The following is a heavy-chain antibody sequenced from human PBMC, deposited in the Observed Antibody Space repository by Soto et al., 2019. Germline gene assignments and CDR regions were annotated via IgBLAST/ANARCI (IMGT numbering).Heavy chain of an antibody. D-gene: IGHD6-19*01. J-gene: IGHJ4*01. CDR2: LSKDSLSI. Sequence: GGSLRLSCVASGFKFDDYGMHWVRHTPGKGLEWIAGLSKDSLSISYGASMKGRFTISRDNARNSLYLQLNSPRPEDTALYYCVKDALTAVAFYFDYWGRGALVTVSS. CDR1: GFKFDDYG. CDR3: VKDALTAVAFYFDY. V-gene: IGHV3-9*01.